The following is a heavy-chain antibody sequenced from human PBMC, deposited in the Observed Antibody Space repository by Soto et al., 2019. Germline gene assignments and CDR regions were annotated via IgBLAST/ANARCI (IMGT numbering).Heavy chain of an antibody. Sequence: SVKVSCKASGGTFSSYAISWVRQAPGQGLEWMGGIIPIFGTANYAQKFQGRVTITADESTSTAYMELSSLRSEDTAVYYCANLFYYYDGSGYSPGVFDIWGQGTMVPAS. CDR3: ANLFYYYDGSGYSPGVFDI. CDR1: GGTFSSYA. D-gene: IGHD3-22*01. V-gene: IGHV1-69*13. J-gene: IGHJ3*02. CDR2: IIPIFGTA.